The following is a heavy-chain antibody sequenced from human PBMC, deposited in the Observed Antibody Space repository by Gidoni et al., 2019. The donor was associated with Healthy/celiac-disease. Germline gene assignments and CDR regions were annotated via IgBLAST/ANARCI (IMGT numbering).Heavy chain of an antibody. Sequence: QVQLVESGGGVVQPGRSLRLSCAASGFTFSSYAMHWVRQAPGKGLEWVAVISYDGSNKYYADSVKGRFTISRDNSKNTLYLQMNSLRAEDTAVYYCARVIRLLTYGDSWLNWYFDLWGRGTLVTVSS. CDR1: GFTFSSYA. D-gene: IGHD4-17*01. J-gene: IGHJ2*01. V-gene: IGHV3-30-3*01. CDR3: ARVIRLLTYGDSWLNWYFDL. CDR2: ISYDGSNK.